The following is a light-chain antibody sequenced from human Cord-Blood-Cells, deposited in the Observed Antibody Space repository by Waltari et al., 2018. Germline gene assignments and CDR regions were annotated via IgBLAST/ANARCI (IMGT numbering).Light chain of an antibody. CDR2: GNS. CDR3: QSYDSSLSGSYV. Sequence: QSVLTQPPSVSGAPGQRVTISRTGSSSNIGAGYDVHWYQQLPGTAPNLLIYGNSNRPSGVPDRFSGSKSGTSASLAITGLQAEDEADYYCQSYDSSLSGSYVFGTGTKVTVL. J-gene: IGLJ1*01. CDR1: SSNIGAGYD. V-gene: IGLV1-40*01.